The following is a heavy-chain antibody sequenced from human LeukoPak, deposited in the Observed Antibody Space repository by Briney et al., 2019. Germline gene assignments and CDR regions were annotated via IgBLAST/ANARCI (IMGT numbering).Heavy chain of an antibody. CDR2: ISGSGGNT. V-gene: IGHV3-23*01. J-gene: IGHJ4*02. CDR3: AKGRTEGGTLALDY. Sequence: PGGSLRLSCAASGFTFSSHAMHWVRQAPGKGLEWVSGISGSGGNTYYTDSVRGRLSISRDNSKNTLYLQVNSLRAEDTAVYYCAKGRTEGGTLALDYWGQGTLVTVSS. CDR1: GFTFSSHA. D-gene: IGHD6-19*01.